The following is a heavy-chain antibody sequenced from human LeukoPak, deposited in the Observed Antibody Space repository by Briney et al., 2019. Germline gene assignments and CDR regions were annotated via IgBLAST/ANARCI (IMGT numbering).Heavy chain of an antibody. V-gene: IGHV3-30-3*01. CDR1: GFTFSSYA. CDR2: ISYDGSNK. J-gene: IGHJ6*02. D-gene: IGHD6-13*01. Sequence: GRSLRLSCAASGFTFSSYAMHWVRQAPGKGLEWVAVISYDGSNKYYADSVKGRFTISRDNSKNTLYLQMNSLRAEDTAVYYCARDAAAGGYYYYGMDVWGQGTTVTVSS. CDR3: ARDAAAGGYYYYGMDV.